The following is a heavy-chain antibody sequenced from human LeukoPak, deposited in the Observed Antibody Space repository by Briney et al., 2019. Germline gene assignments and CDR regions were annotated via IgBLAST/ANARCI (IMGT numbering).Heavy chain of an antibody. J-gene: IGHJ4*02. D-gene: IGHD1-1*01. Sequence: SETLSLTFTVSGGSISSGGYYWSWIPQPPGKGLEWIGYIYHSGSTYYNPSLKSRVTISVDRSKNQFSLKLSSVTAADTAVYYCASSTTYYFDYWGQGTLVTVSS. CDR3: ASSTTYYFDY. CDR2: IYHSGST. V-gene: IGHV4-30-2*01. CDR1: GGSISSGGYY.